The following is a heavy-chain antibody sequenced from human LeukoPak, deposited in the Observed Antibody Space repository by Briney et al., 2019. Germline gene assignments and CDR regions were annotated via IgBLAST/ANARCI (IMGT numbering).Heavy chain of an antibody. CDR1: GGSISSSNW. D-gene: IGHD3-16*01. CDR3: ARGDYYAGGGRNWFDP. J-gene: IGHJ5*02. Sequence: SETLSLTCAVSGGSISSSNWWTWLRQPPGKGLEWIGEIYHSGSTNYNPSLKSRVTISVDRSKNQFSLKLSSVTAADTAVFYCARGDYYAGGGRNWFDPWSQGTLVTVSS. V-gene: IGHV4-4*02. CDR2: IYHSGST.